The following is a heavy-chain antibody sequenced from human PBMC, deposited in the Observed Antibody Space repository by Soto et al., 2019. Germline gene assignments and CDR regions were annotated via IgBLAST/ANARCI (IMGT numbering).Heavy chain of an antibody. CDR1: GFTFSSYG. Sequence: GGSLRLSCAASGFTFSSYGMHWVRQAPGKGPEWVAVISYDGSNKYYADSVKGRFTISRDNSKNTLYLQMNSLRAEDTAVYYCAAEYSSSSWYYYYYGMDVWGQGTTVTVSS. CDR3: AAEYSSSSWYYYYYGMDV. D-gene: IGHD6-6*01. J-gene: IGHJ6*02. V-gene: IGHV3-30*03. CDR2: ISYDGSNK.